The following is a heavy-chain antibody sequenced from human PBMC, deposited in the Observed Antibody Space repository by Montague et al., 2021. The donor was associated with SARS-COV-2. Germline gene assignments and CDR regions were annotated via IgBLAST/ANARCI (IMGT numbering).Heavy chain of an antibody. J-gene: IGHJ5*02. CDR1: GGSISSGSYY. Sequence: TLSLTCTVSGGSISSGSYYWSWIRQPAGKGLEWIGRIYTSGSTNYNPSLKSRVTISVDTSKNQFSLKLSSVTAADTAGYYCAREIGLVTIFGVVTISGWYDPWGQGTLVTVSS. CDR3: AREIGLVTIFGVVTISGWYDP. D-gene: IGHD3-3*01. CDR2: IYTSGST. V-gene: IGHV4-61*02.